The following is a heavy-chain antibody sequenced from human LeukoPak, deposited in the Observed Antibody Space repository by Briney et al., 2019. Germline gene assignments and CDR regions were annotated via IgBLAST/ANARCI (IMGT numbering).Heavy chain of an antibody. CDR1: GGSISSYY. Sequence: SETLSLTCTVSGGSISSYYWSWIRQPPGKGLEWLGYVYHRGSTDYSPSLRSRLIISLDTSKSQFSLRLSSVTAADTAVYYCARGGYDNSGSFGSFDAFDIWGQGTMVTVS. D-gene: IGHD3-22*01. CDR2: VYHRGST. J-gene: IGHJ3*02. CDR3: ARGGYDNSGSFGSFDAFDI. V-gene: IGHV4-59*01.